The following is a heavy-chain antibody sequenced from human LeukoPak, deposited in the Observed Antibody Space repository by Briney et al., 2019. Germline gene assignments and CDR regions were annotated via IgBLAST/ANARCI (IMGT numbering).Heavy chain of an antibody. Sequence: GGSLRLSCAASGFTFSDYYMTWMRQAPGKGLEWISYISSSGSTIYYADSVKGRFTISRDNAKNSLWLQMNSLRAEDTALYHCARVGYSGYQYYFDYWGQGTLVTVSS. V-gene: IGHV3-11*01. CDR3: ARVGYSGYQYYFDY. CDR1: GFTFSDYY. J-gene: IGHJ4*02. D-gene: IGHD5-12*01. CDR2: ISSSGSTI.